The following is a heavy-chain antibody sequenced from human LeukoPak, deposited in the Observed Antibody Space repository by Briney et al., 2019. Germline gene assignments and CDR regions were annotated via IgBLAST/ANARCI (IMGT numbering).Heavy chain of an antibody. Sequence: PGRSLRLSCAASGFTFSSYGMHWVRQASGKGLEWVAVISYDGSNKYYADSVKGRFTISRDNSKNTLYLQMNSLRAEDTAVYYCAKAAYCSGGSCSFGGFDYWGQGTLVTVSS. CDR2: ISYDGSNK. J-gene: IGHJ4*02. CDR3: AKAAYCSGGSCSFGGFDY. V-gene: IGHV3-30*18. CDR1: GFTFSSYG. D-gene: IGHD2-15*01.